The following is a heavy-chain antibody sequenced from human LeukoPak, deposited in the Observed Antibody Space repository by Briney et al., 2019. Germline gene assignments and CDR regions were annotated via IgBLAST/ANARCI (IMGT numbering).Heavy chain of an antibody. V-gene: IGHV4-34*01. Sequence: SETMSLTSAVYGGSFSGYYWSWIRQPPGKVLEWIGEINHSGSTNYHPSLKSRVTISVGPSKKQFSLKLSSVTAADTAVYYCARGGWVGSSRYRLLNWFDPWGQGTLVTVSS. CDR1: GGSFSGYY. D-gene: IGHD6-13*01. J-gene: IGHJ5*02. CDR2: INHSGST. CDR3: ARGGWVGSSRYRLLNWFDP.